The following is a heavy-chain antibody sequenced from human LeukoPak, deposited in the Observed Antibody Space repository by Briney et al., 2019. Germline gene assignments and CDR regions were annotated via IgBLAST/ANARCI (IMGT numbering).Heavy chain of an antibody. CDR3: ARDPLSYYDSSGYYLNFDY. CDR1: GYTFTGYY. V-gene: IGHV1-2*02. J-gene: IGHJ4*02. CDR2: INPNSGGT. D-gene: IGHD3-22*01. Sequence: GASVKVSCKASGYTFTGYYMHWVRQAPGQGLEWMGWINPNSGGTNYAQKFQGRVTMTWDTSISTAYMELSRLRSDDTAVYYCARDPLSYYDSSGYYLNFDYWGQGTLVTVSS.